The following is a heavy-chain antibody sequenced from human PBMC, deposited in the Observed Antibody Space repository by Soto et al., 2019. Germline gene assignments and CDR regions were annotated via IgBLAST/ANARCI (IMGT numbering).Heavy chain of an antibody. Sequence: QVQLVQSGAEVKKPGSSVKVSCKASGGSFSSYIVSWVRQAPGQGLEWMGRIIPVLGVEYYAQKFQGRVTITADKPTSTASMQLSSLRSENTALYYCAKAPDPGSATPNYSGMDVWGLGTTVT. CDR3: AKAPDPGSATPNYSGMDV. CDR1: GGSFSSYI. D-gene: IGHD3-10*01. J-gene: IGHJ6*02. CDR2: IIPVLGVE. V-gene: IGHV1-69*02.